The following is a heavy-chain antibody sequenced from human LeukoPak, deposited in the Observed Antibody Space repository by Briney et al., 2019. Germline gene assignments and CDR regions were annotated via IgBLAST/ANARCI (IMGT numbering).Heavy chain of an antibody. CDR2: IIPMFATA. D-gene: IGHD3/OR15-3a*01. Sequence: GASVKVSCKASGGTFSSFAISWVRQAPGQGLELMGGIIPMFATANCAQKFQGRVTITADKSTSTAYMELSSLRSEDTAVYYCARDLHLDGPGYMDVWGKGTTVTVSS. CDR3: ARDLHLDGPGYMDV. J-gene: IGHJ6*03. CDR1: GGTFSSFA. V-gene: IGHV1-69*06.